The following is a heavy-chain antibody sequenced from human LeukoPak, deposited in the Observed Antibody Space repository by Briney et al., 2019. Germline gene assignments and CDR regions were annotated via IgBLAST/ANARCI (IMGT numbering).Heavy chain of an antibody. V-gene: IGHV4-30-4*01. CDR1: GGSISSGDYY. J-gene: IGHJ3*02. Sequence: SETLSLTCTVSGGSISSGDYYWSWIRQPPGKGLEWIGYIYYSGSTYYNPSLKSRVTISVDTSKNQFSLKLSSVTAADTAVYYCAREVSTVTTLGDVFDIWGQGTMVTVSS. D-gene: IGHD4-17*01. CDR3: AREVSTVTTLGDVFDI. CDR2: IYYSGST.